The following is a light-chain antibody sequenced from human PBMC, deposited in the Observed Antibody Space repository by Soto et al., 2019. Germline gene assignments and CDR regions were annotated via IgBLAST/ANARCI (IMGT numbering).Light chain of an antibody. J-gene: IGLJ1*01. V-gene: IGLV1-40*01. CDR2: ENN. CDR3: QSYDSGLSGYV. CDR1: SSNIGAGYE. Sequence: QSVLTQPPSVSEAPGQRVTISCTGSSSNIGAGYEAHWYQQVPGTAPKLLIYENNNRPSGVPDRFSGSKSGTSASLAITGVQAEDEAEYDCQSYDSGLSGYVFGTGIKVTVL.